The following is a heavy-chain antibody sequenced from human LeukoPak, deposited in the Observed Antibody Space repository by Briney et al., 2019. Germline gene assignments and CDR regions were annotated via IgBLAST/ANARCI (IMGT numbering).Heavy chain of an antibody. CDR2: IYCSGTT. V-gene: IGHV4-39*01. Sequence: PSETLSLTCTVSGGSISSSNYYWGWVRQPRGKGLEWIGSIYCSGTTFYKPALKSRVTISVDTSKNQFSLKLSSVTAADTAVYYCAGEITSSCHHWGQGTLVTVSS. CDR1: GGSISSSNYY. CDR3: AGEITSSCHH. J-gene: IGHJ1*01. D-gene: IGHD1-14*01.